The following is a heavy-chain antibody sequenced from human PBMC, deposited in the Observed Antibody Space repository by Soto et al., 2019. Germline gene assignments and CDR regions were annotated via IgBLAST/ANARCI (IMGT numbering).Heavy chain of an antibody. CDR1: GFTFSSYG. D-gene: IGHD2-15*01. J-gene: IGHJ5*02. Sequence: GGSLRLFCAASGFTFSSYGMHCVRQAPGKGLEWGEVIWYDGSNKYYADSVKGRFTISRDNAKNTLYLQMNSLRAEDTAVYYCAREGTSSMLHNWFDPGGQGTLVTVSS. V-gene: IGHV3-33*01. CDR3: AREGTSSMLHNWFDP. CDR2: IWYDGSNK.